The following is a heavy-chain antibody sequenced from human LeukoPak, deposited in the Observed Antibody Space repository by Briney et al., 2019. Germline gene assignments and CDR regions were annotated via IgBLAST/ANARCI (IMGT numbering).Heavy chain of an antibody. CDR3: ARDGWEILKGGDY. J-gene: IGHJ4*02. V-gene: IGHV1-18*01. D-gene: IGHD1-26*01. CDR1: GYIFTSYG. Sequence: ASVKVSCKASGYIFTSYGVTWVRQAPGQGLEWMGWISAYNGNTNYAQKVQGRVTMTTDTSTNTAYMELRSLRSDDTAVYYCARDGWEILKGGDYWGQGTLVTVSS. CDR2: ISAYNGNT.